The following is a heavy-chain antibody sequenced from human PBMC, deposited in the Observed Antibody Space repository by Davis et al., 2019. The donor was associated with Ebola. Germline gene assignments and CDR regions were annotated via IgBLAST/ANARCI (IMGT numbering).Heavy chain of an antibody. V-gene: IGHV3-21*01. CDR3: ARAAVIFGVVIDY. D-gene: IGHD3-3*01. J-gene: IGHJ4*02. CDR1: GFTFSSYS. CDR2: ISSSSSYI. Sequence: GGSLRLSCAASGFTFSSYSMNWVRQATGKGLEWVSSISSSSSYIYYADSVKGRFTISRDNAKNSLYLQMNSLRAEDTAVYYCARAAVIFGVVIDYWGQGTLVTVSS.